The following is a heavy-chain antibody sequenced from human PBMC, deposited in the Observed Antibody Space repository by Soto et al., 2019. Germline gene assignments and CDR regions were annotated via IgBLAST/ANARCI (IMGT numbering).Heavy chain of an antibody. J-gene: IGHJ6*02. V-gene: IGHV3-33*01. CDR2: IGYNGSNK. D-gene: IGHD3-3*01. CDR1: GFTFSGYG. Sequence: GGSLRLSCAASGFTFSGYGMHWVRKAQGKGVECVAVIGYNGSNKYYADSVKGRFTISRDNSKNTLYLQMNSLRDEDTAVYYCARLYYDYVWGQGTTVTVSS. CDR3: ARLYYDYV.